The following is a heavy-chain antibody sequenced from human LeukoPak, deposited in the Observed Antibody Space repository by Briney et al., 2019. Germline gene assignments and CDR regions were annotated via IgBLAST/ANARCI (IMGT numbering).Heavy chain of an antibody. D-gene: IGHD6-13*01. V-gene: IGHV1-18*01. CDR1: GGTFSSYA. CDR3: ARDLSLEAAHGY. J-gene: IGHJ4*02. Sequence: GASVKVSCKASGGTFSSYAISWVRQAPGQGLEWMGWISAYNGNTNYAQKLQGRVTMTTDTSTSTAYMELRSLRSDDTAVYYCARDLSLEAAHGYWGQGTLVTVSS. CDR2: ISAYNGNT.